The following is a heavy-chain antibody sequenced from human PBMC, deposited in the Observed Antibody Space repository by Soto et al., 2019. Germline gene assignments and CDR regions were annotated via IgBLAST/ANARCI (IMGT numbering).Heavy chain of an antibody. CDR3: ARDIRIAVAGLPDY. Sequence: GGSLRLSCAASGFTFSSYGMHWVRQAPGKGLDWVAFIWYDGSKKYYADSVKGRFTISRDNSKNTLYLQMNSLRAEDTAVYYCARDIRIAVAGLPDYWGQGTLVTVSS. CDR2: IWYDGSKK. J-gene: IGHJ4*02. D-gene: IGHD6-19*01. CDR1: GFTFSSYG. V-gene: IGHV3-33*01.